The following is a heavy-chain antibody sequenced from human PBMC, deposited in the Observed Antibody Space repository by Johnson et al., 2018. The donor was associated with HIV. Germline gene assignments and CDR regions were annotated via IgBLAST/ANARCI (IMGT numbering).Heavy chain of an antibody. J-gene: IGHJ3*02. D-gene: IGHD5/OR15-5a*01. V-gene: IGHV3-23*04. Sequence: EVQLVESGGGLVQPGGSLRLSCAASGFTFSSYAMSWVRQAPGKGLEWVSAISSSGGKTYFADSVKGRFTISRDNSKNTLYLKRNSLGVEDKAVYYCEKDRGYIVIDAFDMWGRGTLVTVSS. CDR1: GFTFSSYA. CDR2: ISSSGGKT. CDR3: EKDRGYIVIDAFDM.